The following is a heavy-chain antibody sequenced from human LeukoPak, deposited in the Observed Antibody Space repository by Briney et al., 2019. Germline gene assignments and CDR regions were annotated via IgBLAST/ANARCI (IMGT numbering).Heavy chain of an antibody. D-gene: IGHD3-10*01. CDR1: GGSFTGYY. Sequence: PSETLSLTCAVYGGSFTGYYWSWIRQPPGKGLEWIGEINHSGSTNYNPSLESRVTISVDTSKNQFSLKLSSVTAADTAVYYCARVDYYGPGSLPDYYYMDVWGKGTTVTVSS. CDR3: ARVDYYGPGSLPDYYYMDV. V-gene: IGHV4-34*01. J-gene: IGHJ6*03. CDR2: INHSGST.